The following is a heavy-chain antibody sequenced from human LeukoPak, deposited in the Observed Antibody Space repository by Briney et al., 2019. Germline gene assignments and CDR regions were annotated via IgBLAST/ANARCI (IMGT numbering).Heavy chain of an antibody. Sequence: SETLSLTCTVSGGSISTYYWSWIRQPPGKGLEWIGYIYYSGSTNYNPSLKSRVTLSVDTSKNQFSLKMSSVTAADTAVYYCARGYSSSWYYFDYGGQGTLVTVSS. D-gene: IGHD6-13*01. CDR3: ARGYSSSWYYFDY. CDR1: GGSISTYY. V-gene: IGHV4-59*01. J-gene: IGHJ4*02. CDR2: IYYSGST.